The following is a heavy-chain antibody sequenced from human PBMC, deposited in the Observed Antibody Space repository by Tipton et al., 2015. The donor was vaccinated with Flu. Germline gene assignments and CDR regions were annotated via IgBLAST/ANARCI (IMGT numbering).Heavy chain of an antibody. D-gene: IGHD3-22*01. CDR1: GGSITSHY. CDR2: IYYSGST. Sequence: TLSLTCTVSGGSITSHYWSWIRQPPGKGLEWIGYIYYSGSTNYNPSLKSRVTISVDTSKNQFSLKLSSVTAADTAVYYCARLGVRSSADLWGRGTLVTVSS. J-gene: IGHJ2*01. V-gene: IGHV4-59*08. CDR3: ARLGVRSSADL.